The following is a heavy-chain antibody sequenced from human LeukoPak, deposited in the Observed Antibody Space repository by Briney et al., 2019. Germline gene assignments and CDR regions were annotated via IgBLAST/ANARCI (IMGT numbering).Heavy chain of an antibody. CDR1: GYNFADDW. CDR2: IYPGDSDT. Sequence: GESLKISCKGSGYNFADDWIGWVRQMPGKGLEWMGIIYPGDSDTRYSPSFQGQVTISADKSISTAYLQWSSLKASDTAMYYCARQGSSWYWGSDYWGQGTLVTVSS. D-gene: IGHD6-13*01. CDR3: ARQGSSWYWGSDY. V-gene: IGHV5-51*01. J-gene: IGHJ4*02.